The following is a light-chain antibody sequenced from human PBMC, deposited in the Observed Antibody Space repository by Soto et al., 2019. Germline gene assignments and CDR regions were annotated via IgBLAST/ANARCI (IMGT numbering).Light chain of an antibody. J-gene: IGKJ5*01. CDR2: GAS. V-gene: IGKV1-39*01. Sequence: DLQMTQSPSFLSASVGDRVTITCRASQSIGKHLNWYQQKPGKAPKFLIYGASTLQSGVPSRFTGSGSGTDFTLTVNSLQAEDFATYYCQQSYTSPTTFGQGTRLEN. CDR1: QSIGKH. CDR3: QQSYTSPTT.